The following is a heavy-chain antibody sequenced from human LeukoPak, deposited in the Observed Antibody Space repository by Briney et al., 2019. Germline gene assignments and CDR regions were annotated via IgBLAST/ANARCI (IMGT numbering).Heavy chain of an antibody. V-gene: IGHV3-30*18. CDR3: AKVRGGI. CDR1: GFTFSSYG. CDR2: ISYDGSNK. Sequence: GGSLRLSCAATGFTFSSYGMHWVRQAPGKGLEWVAVISYDGSNKYYADSVKGRFTISRDNSKNTLYLQMNSLRAEDTAVYYCAKVRGGIWGQGTLVTVSS. D-gene: IGHD3-16*01. J-gene: IGHJ4*02.